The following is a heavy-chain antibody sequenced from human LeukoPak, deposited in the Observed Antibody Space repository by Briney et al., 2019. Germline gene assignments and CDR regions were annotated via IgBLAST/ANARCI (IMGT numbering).Heavy chain of an antibody. CDR1: GGSISGYY. CDR3: ARQDDSYRDYGSYYFSGPNV. Sequence: SETLSLTCTVSGGSISGYYWNWIRQTPGRGLEWTGNLHHSEGTTYNPYLKSRVTVSLDTSRNLLSLSLRSVTAADTAVYYCARQDDSYRDYGSYYFSGPNVWGQGTTVAVS. D-gene: IGHD4-17*01. J-gene: IGHJ6*02. CDR2: LHHSEGT. V-gene: IGHV4-59*08.